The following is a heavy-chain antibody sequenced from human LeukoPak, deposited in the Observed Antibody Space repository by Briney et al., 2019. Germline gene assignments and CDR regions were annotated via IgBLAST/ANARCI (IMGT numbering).Heavy chain of an antibody. J-gene: IGHJ4*02. CDR2: IHPSSGAT. D-gene: IGHD6-19*01. CDR3: ARGVTSIAVEFDY. CDR1: GYTFIAYH. V-gene: IGHV1-2*06. Sequence: ASVKVSCKASGYTFIAYHMHWVRQAPGQGLEWMGRIHPSSGATNYAQRFQGRVALTRDTSINTAYMELSRLRSDDTAVYYCARGVTSIAVEFDYWGQGTLVTVSS.